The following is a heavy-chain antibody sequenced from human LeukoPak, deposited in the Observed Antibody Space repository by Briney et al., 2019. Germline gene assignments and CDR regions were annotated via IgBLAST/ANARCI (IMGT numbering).Heavy chain of an antibody. J-gene: IGHJ5*02. D-gene: IGHD2-15*01. CDR2: IIPIFGTA. CDR1: GGTFSSYA. Sequence: GASVKVSCKASGGTFSSYASSWVRQAPGQELEWMGGIIPIFGTANYAQKFQGRVTITADESTSTAYMELSSLRSEDTAVYYCARDRTRGYCSGGSCYSGPNWFDPWGQGTLVTVSS. CDR3: ARDRTRGYCSGGSCYSGPNWFDP. V-gene: IGHV1-69*13.